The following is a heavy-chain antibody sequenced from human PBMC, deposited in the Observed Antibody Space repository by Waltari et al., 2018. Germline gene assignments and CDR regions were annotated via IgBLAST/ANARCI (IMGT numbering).Heavy chain of an antibody. V-gene: IGHV3-49*04. J-gene: IGHJ5*02. CDR2: IRSKTYGGTT. D-gene: IGHD2-15*01. CDR3: TRDRKDHIGFDP. Sequence: EVQLVESGGGLVQPGRSLRLSCTASGFTFGDYARSWVRQSPGKGLEWVGFIRSKTYGGTTEYAASVEGRFTISRDDSKSIAYLQLNSLKTEDTAVYYCTRDRKDHIGFDPWGQGTLVTVSS. CDR1: GFTFGDYA.